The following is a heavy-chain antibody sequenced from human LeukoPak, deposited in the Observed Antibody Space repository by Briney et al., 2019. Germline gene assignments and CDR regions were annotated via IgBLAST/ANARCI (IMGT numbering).Heavy chain of an antibody. CDR1: GFTFSSST. Sequence: SVKVSCKASGFTFSSSTIQWVRQARGQRLEWIGWIVVGSGNTNYAQNFQERVTITRDMSTSTAYMEVSSLRSEDTAVYYCAADLPGGAMFDPWGQGTLVTVSS. D-gene: IGHD3-16*01. CDR2: IVVGSGNT. CDR3: AADLPGGAMFDP. V-gene: IGHV1-58*02. J-gene: IGHJ5*02.